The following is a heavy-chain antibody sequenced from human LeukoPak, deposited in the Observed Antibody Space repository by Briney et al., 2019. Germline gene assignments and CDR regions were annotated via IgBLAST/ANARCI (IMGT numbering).Heavy chain of an antibody. Sequence: SETLSLTCTVSGGSISSGGYYWSWIRQPPGKGLEWIGYIYHSGSTYYNPSLKSRVTISVDRSKNQFSLKLTSVTAADTAVYYSARIPRDVGAIEYFGLDVWGQGTTVTVSS. CDR1: GGSISSGGYY. CDR3: ARIPRDVGAIEYFGLDV. J-gene: IGHJ6*02. D-gene: IGHD1-26*01. V-gene: IGHV4-30-2*01. CDR2: IYHSGST.